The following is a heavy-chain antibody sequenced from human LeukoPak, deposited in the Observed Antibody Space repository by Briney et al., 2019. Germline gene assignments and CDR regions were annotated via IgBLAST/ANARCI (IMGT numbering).Heavy chain of an antibody. CDR3: ARMRSDGQNPQTYYFYYYMDV. Sequence: CGPTQVTPTQTLTLTSTFSGFSLSTTGVYVSEVRQPPGPALEGPTRSASVDEKVYSTSLKTSLTISTDTSKNQVVLTMTNMDPVDTATYYCARMRSDGQNPQTYYFYYYMDVGRRGTTLTVSS. D-gene: IGHD5-24*01. J-gene: IGHJ6*03. V-gene: IGHV2-70*17. CDR1: GFSLSTTGVY. CDR2: SASVDEK.